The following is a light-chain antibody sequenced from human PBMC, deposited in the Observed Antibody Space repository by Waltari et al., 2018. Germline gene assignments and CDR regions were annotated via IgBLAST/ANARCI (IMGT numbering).Light chain of an antibody. CDR2: QVS. J-gene: IGLJ2*01. CDR1: GRDIGAYDS. CDR3: SSYSTSTYPI. V-gene: IGLV2-14*01. Sequence: QSALTQPASVSASLGQSITISFTGTGRDIGAYDSVSWYQQHPGKAPKLIIFQVSNRPSGVSDRFSASKSGMTASLSISGLRTDDEAIYYCSSYSTSTYPIFGGGTKVTVL.